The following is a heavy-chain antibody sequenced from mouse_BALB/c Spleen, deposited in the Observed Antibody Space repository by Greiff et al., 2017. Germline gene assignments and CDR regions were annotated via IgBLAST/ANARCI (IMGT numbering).Heavy chain of an antibody. CDR2: IDTSDSYT. Sequence: QVQLKQPGAELVMPGASVKMSCKASGYTFTDYWMHWVKQRPGQGLEWIGAIDTSDSYTSYNQKFKGKATLTVDESSSTAYMQLSSLTSEDSAVYYCARRQIYYDYDYWGQGTTLTVSS. CDR1: GYTFTDYW. D-gene: IGHD2-4*01. CDR3: ARRQIYYDYDY. V-gene: IGHV1-69*01. J-gene: IGHJ2*01.